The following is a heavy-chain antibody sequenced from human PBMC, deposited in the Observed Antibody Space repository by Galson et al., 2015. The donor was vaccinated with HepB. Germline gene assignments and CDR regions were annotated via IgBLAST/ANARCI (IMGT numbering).Heavy chain of an antibody. CDR1: GGSISSYY. J-gene: IGHJ3*02. V-gene: IGHV4-59*01. D-gene: IGHD3-3*01. CDR3: ARGGITIFGVVPFGAFDI. CDR2: IYYGGST. Sequence: SETLSLTCTVSGGSISSYYWSWIRQPPGKGLEWIGYIYYGGSTNYNPSLKSRVTISVDTSKNQFSLKLSSVTAADTAVYYCARGGITIFGVVPFGAFDIWGQGTMVTVSS.